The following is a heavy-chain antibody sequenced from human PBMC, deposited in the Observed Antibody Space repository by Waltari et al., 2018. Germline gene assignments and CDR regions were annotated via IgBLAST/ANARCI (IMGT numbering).Heavy chain of an antibody. J-gene: IGHJ4*02. V-gene: IGHV4-39*02. D-gene: IGHD3-16*01. CDR1: GGSISSSSYY. CDR2: IYYSGST. Sequence: QLQLQESGPGLVKPSETLSLTCTVSGGSISSSSYYWGWIRQPPGKGLEWIGSIYYSGSTYYNPSLKSRVTISVDTSKNQFSLKLSSVTAADTAVYYCARDPIYNGGFIWGQGTLVIVSS. CDR3: ARDPIYNGGFI.